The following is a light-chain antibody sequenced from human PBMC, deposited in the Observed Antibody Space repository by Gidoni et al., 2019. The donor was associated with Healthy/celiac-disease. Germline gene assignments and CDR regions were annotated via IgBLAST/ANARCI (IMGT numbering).Light chain of an antibody. V-gene: IGKV1-33*01. CDR3: QQYDNRPLT. Sequence: DIQLPQSPSSLSASVGDKVTITCQARQDISTYLNWCQQKPGKAHKLRIYDASNLETGGQSRFSGSGSGTDFTCNISSLQPEDIATYYCQQYDNRPLTFGGGTKVEIK. CDR2: DAS. J-gene: IGKJ4*01. CDR1: QDISTY.